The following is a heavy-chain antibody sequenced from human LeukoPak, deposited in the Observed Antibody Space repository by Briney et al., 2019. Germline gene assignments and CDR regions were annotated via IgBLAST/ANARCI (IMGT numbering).Heavy chain of an antibody. CDR3: AREYSSSWYGGDPDDY. Sequence: GGSLRLSCAASGFTFSSYAMHWVRQAPGKGLEWVAAISYDGPNKYYVDSVKGRFTISRDNSKNTLYLQMNSLRAEDTAVYYCAREYSSSWYGGDPDDYWGQGTLVTVSS. V-gene: IGHV3-30*04. J-gene: IGHJ4*02. CDR1: GFTFSSYA. D-gene: IGHD6-13*01. CDR2: ISYDGPNK.